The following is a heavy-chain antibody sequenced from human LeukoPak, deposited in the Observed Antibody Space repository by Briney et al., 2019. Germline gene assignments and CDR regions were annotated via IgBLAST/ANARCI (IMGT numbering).Heavy chain of an antibody. J-gene: IGHJ4*02. D-gene: IGHD2-2*01. V-gene: IGHV3-74*01. Sequence: GGSLRLSCAASGFTFSSYWMYWVRQAPGKGLVGVSSIKSDGRSTTYADSVKVRFTISRDNAKNTLYLQMNSLRAEDTAVYYCARGHPVVPAGVVDYWGQGALVTVSS. CDR2: IKSDGRST. CDR3: ARGHPVVPAGVVDY. CDR1: GFTFSSYW.